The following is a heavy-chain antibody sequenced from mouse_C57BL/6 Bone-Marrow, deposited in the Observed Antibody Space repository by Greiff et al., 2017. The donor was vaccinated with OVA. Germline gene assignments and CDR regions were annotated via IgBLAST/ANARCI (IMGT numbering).Heavy chain of an antibody. Sequence: EVKLEESGGGLVKPGGSLKLSCAASGFTFSSYAMSWVRQTPEKRLEWVATISDGGSYTYYPDNVKGRFTISRDNAKNNLDLHMSQLKSEDTAMYYCESDGPYYGYDVLAYWGQGTLVTVSA. CDR2: ISDGGSYT. D-gene: IGHD2-2*01. J-gene: IGHJ3*01. V-gene: IGHV5-4*03. CDR1: GFTFSSYA. CDR3: ESDGPYYGYDVLAY.